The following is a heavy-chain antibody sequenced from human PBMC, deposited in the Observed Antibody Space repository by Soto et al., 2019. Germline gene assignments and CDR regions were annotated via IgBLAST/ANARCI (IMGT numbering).Heavy chain of an antibody. CDR1: GGSFSCYY. J-gene: IGHJ6*02. CDR3: ARVSGDYYYYYGMDV. Sequence: SETLSLTCAVYGGSFSCYYWSWIRQPPGKGLEWIGEINHSGSTNYNPSLKSRVTISVDTSKNQFSLKLSSVTAADTAVYYCARVSGDYYYYYGMDVWGQGTTVT. D-gene: IGHD2-8*02. CDR2: INHSGST. V-gene: IGHV4-34*01.